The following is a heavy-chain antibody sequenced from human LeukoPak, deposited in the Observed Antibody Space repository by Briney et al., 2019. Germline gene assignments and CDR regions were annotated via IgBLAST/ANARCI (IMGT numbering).Heavy chain of an antibody. D-gene: IGHD1/OR15-1a*01. CDR1: GYTFTSYD. V-gene: IGHV1-8*01. J-gene: IGHJ6*03. Sequence: GASVKVSCKASGYTFTSYDINWVRQATGQGLEWMGWMNPNSGNTGYVQKFQGRVTMTRNTSISTAYMELSSLRSEDTAVYYCARRMYNWNNYYYYYMDVWGKGTTVTVSS. CDR2: MNPNSGNT. CDR3: ARRMYNWNNYYYYYMDV.